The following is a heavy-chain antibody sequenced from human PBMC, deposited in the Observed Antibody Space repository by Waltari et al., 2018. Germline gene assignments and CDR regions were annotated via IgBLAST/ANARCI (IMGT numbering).Heavy chain of an antibody. CDR1: GFTFSSYA. V-gene: IGHV3-23*01. CDR2: ISDSGGKT. Sequence: EVQLLESGGGLVQPGGSLRVSCAASGFTFSSYAMNWVRQAPGKGLEWGAGISDSGGKTYYADSVKGRFTISRDNSKNTLYLQMNSLRAEDTALYYCAKGGSSTSTWYYYWGQGTLVTVSS. CDR3: AKGGSSTSTWYYY. D-gene: IGHD6-13*01. J-gene: IGHJ4*02.